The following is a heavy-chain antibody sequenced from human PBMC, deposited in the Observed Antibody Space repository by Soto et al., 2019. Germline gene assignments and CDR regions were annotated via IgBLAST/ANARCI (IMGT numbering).Heavy chain of an antibody. Sequence: SETLSLTCTVSGGSISSYYWIWIRQPPGKGLKWIGSIYYSGTTNYNPSLKSRVTISVDRSKNRFSLKLSSVTAADTAVYYCARDKITGLFDYWGQGTLVTVS. CDR1: GGSISSYY. CDR2: IYYSGTT. J-gene: IGHJ4*02. D-gene: IGHD2-8*02. CDR3: ARDKITGLFDY. V-gene: IGHV4-59*12.